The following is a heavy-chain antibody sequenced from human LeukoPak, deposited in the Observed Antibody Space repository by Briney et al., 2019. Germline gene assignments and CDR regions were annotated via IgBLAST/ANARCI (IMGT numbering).Heavy chain of an antibody. CDR3: ARVSVLRFLEWLSASDY. V-gene: IGHV3-21*01. CDR2: ISSSSSYI. CDR1: GFTFSSYS. Sequence: GGSLRLSFAASGFTFSSYSMNWVRQAPGKGLEWVSSISSSSSYIYYADSVKGRFTISRDNAKNSLYLQMNSLRAEDTAVYYCARVSVLRFLEWLSASDYWGQGTLVTVSS. J-gene: IGHJ4*02. D-gene: IGHD3-3*01.